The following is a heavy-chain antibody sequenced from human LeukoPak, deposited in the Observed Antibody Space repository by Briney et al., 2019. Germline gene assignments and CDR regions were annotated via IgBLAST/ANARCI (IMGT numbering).Heavy chain of an antibody. CDR2: IIPIFGTA. CDR3: ARESDSSGYLNY. D-gene: IGHD3-22*01. V-gene: IGHV1-69*05. CDR1: GGTFSSYA. Sequence: SVKVSCKASGGTFSSYAISWVRQAPGQGLEWMGGIIPIFGTANYAQKFQGRVTITTDESTSTAYMELSSLRSEDTAVCYCARESDSSGYLNYWGQGTLVTVSS. J-gene: IGHJ4*02.